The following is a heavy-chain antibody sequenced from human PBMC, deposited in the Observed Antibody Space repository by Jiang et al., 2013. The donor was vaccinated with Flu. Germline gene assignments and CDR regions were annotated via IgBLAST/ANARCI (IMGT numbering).Heavy chain of an antibody. CDR2: LYSDGTT. CDR1: GFTVSSNY. CDR3: ARSRTTSTTWDS. D-gene: IGHD2-2*01. Sequence: QLVESGGALVQPGGSLRLSCAASGFTVSSNYISWVRQAPGKGLEWVSALYSDGTTYFADSVKGRFTISRDNFKNTVDLQMNSLRADDTAVYYCARSRTTSTTWDSWGQGTLVTVSS. V-gene: IGHV3-66*01. J-gene: IGHJ4*02.